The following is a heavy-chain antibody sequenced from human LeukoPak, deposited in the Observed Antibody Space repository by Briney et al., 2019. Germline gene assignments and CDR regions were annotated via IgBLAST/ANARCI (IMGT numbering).Heavy chain of an antibody. D-gene: IGHD1-14*01. CDR3: ARHYISGYFFDY. Sequence: SETLSLTCSVSGGPISSYYWSFIRQPPGKGLEWIGYVYYSGSTNYNPSLKSRVTISVDTSKNQFSLELSSVTAADTAVYYCARHYISGYFFDYWGQGTLVTVSS. CDR2: VYYSGST. V-gene: IGHV4-59*08. J-gene: IGHJ4*02. CDR1: GGPISSYY.